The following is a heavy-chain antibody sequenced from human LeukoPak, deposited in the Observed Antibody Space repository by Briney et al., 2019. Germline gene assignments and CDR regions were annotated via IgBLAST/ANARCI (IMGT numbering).Heavy chain of an antibody. Sequence: TGGSLRLSCEASGFTFSSYSMNWVRQAPGRGLEWVSSISSTSSYMYYADSVKGRFTISRDNAKNSLYLQMNSLRAEDTAVYYCARDFLYVTGPGYWGQGTLVTVSS. CDR1: GFTFSSYS. J-gene: IGHJ4*02. V-gene: IGHV3-21*01. CDR3: ARDFLYVTGPGY. D-gene: IGHD2-21*02. CDR2: ISSTSSYM.